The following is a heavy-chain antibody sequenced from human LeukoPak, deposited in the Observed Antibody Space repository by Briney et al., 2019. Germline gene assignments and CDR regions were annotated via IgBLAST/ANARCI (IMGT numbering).Heavy chain of an antibody. D-gene: IGHD7-27*01. Sequence: PSETLSFTCAVYGGSFSGYYWSWIRQPPGKGLEWIGEINHSGSTNYNPSLKSRVTISVDTSKNQFSLKLSSVTAADTAVYYCASNWGRNDYWGQGTLVTVSS. CDR1: GGSFSGYY. CDR3: ASNWGRNDY. V-gene: IGHV4-34*01. CDR2: INHSGST. J-gene: IGHJ4*02.